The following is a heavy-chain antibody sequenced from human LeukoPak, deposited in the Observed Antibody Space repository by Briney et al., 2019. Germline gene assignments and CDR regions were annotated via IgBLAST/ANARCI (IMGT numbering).Heavy chain of an antibody. CDR1: GFTFRTYW. Sequence: PGGSLRLSCAASGFTFRTYWMYWVRQAPGKGLLWVSRINTDGSGTIYADSVKGRFTISRDNANNTLYLQMNSLRAEDTALYYCARAKPGGNWFDPWGQGTLVTVSS. J-gene: IGHJ5*02. CDR3: ARAKPGGNWFDP. D-gene: IGHD3-16*01. V-gene: IGHV3-74*01. CDR2: INTDGSGT.